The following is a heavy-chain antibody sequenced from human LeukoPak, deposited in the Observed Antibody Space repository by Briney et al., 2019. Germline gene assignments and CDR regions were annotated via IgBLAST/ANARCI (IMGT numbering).Heavy chain of an antibody. J-gene: IGHJ5*02. V-gene: IGHV3-74*01. CDR3: ARGVSEYYYDSSGYYTGSYDP. CDR2: IKSDGSRT. D-gene: IGHD3-22*01. CDR1: GFTFRSYW. Sequence: PGGSLRLSCAASGFTFRSYWMQWVRQPPGKGLVWVSRIKSDGSRTSYADSVKGRCTISRDNAKNTLYLQMNSLRVEDTAVYYCARGVSEYYYDSSGYYTGSYDPWGQGTLVTVSS.